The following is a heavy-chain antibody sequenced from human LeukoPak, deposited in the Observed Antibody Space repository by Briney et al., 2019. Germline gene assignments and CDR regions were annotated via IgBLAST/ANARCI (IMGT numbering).Heavy chain of an antibody. Sequence: GGSLRLSCAASGFTFSSYGMHWVRQAPGKGLEWVAVIWYDGSEKNYADSVKGRFTISRDNSKNTLYLQMNSLRAEDTAVYYCATDKTATITTLDYWGQGTLVTVSS. V-gene: IGHV3-33*03. J-gene: IGHJ4*02. D-gene: IGHD3-3*01. CDR3: ATDKTATITTLDY. CDR2: IWYDGSEK. CDR1: GFTFSSYG.